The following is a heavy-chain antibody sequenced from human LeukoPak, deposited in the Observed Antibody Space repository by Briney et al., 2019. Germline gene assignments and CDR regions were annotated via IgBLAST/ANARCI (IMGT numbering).Heavy chain of an antibody. Sequence: SVKVSCKASGGTFSSYAISWVRQAPGQGLEWMGGITPIFGTANYAQKFQGRVTITADESTSTAYMELSSLRSEDTAVYYCARVAGYSGYDYPPPFDYWGQGTLVTVSS. CDR1: GGTFSSYA. J-gene: IGHJ4*02. D-gene: IGHD5-12*01. CDR2: ITPIFGTA. CDR3: ARVAGYSGYDYPPPFDY. V-gene: IGHV1-69*01.